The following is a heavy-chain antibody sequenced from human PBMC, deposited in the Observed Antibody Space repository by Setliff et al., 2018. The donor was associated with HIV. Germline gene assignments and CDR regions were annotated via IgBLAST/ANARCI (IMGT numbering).Heavy chain of an antibody. CDR3: GKLIYPELWPLDIDH. D-gene: IGHD5-12*01. Sequence: GSLRLSCAASGFTFSSYWMSWVRQAPGKGLEWVANIKQDGSEKYYVDSVKGRFTISRDNAKNSPYLQMNSLRADDTAVYFCGKLIYPELWPLDIDHWGQGTLVTVSS. CDR1: GFTFSSYW. CDR2: IKQDGSEK. J-gene: IGHJ4*02. V-gene: IGHV3-7*03.